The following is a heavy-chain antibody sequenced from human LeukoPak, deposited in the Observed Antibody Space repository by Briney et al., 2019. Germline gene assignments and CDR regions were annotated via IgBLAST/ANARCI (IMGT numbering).Heavy chain of an antibody. J-gene: IGHJ6*02. D-gene: IGHD6-13*01. CDR3: VRYSSTWLDV. CDR2: ISSSGSTI. V-gene: IGHV3-48*03. CDR1: GFTFSSYE. Sequence: GGSLRLSCAASGFTFSSYEMNWVRQAPGKGLEWVSYISSSGSTIYYADSVKGRFTISRDNAKNSLYLQMSSLRTEDTAVYYCVRYSSTWLDVWGQGTTVTVSS.